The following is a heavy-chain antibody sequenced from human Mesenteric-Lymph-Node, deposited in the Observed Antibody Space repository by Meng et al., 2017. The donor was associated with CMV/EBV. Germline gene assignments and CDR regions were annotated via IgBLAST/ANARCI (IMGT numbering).Heavy chain of an antibody. CDR1: GDSISNCTYY. J-gene: IGHJ4*02. D-gene: IGHD3-22*01. Sequence: QLQESGPGLWKPSETLFLSRIVSGDSISNCTYYWTWIRQPPGKGLEWIGGVHHSGTTYYNPSLKGRLTISGDTSANLFSLRLTTVTAADTATYYCARRGNYDSDYSEYWGQGTLVTVSS. CDR2: VHHSGTT. V-gene: IGHV4-39*01. CDR3: ARRGNYDSDYSEY.